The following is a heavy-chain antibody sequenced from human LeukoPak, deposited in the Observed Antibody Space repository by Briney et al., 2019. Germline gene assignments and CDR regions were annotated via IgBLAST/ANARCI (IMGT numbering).Heavy chain of an antibody. CDR1: GGSISSSNW. CDR3: ARVPYYYDSRRAFDI. CDR2: IYHSGST. V-gene: IGHV4-4*02. D-gene: IGHD3-22*01. J-gene: IGHJ3*02. Sequence: SGTLSLTCAVSGGSISSSNWWSWVRQPPGKGLEWIGEIYHSGSTNYNPSLKSRVTMSVDTSKNQFSLKLSSVTAADTAVYYCARVPYYYDSRRAFDIWGQGTMVTVSS.